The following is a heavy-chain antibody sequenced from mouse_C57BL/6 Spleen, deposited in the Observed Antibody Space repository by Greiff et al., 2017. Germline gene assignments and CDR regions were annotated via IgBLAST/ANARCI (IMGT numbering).Heavy chain of an antibody. V-gene: IGHV1-19*01. CDR3: ARSYYGSSYRFAY. CDR1: GYTFTDYY. J-gene: IGHJ3*01. Sequence: EVQLQQSGPVLMKPGASVKMSCKASGYTFTDYYMNWVKQSHGKSLEWIGVINPYNGGTSYNQKFKGKATLTVDKSSSTAYMELNSLTSEDSAVYYCARSYYGSSYRFAYWGQGTLVTVSA. D-gene: IGHD1-1*01. CDR2: INPYNGGT.